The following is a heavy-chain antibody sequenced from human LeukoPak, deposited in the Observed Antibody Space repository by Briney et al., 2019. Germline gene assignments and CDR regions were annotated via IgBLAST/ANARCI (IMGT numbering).Heavy chain of an antibody. D-gene: IGHD1-20*01. CDR1: GFSFSSHG. CDR3: AKDVKYNWNYIDY. CDR2: ISYDGSSK. V-gene: IGHV3-30*18. J-gene: IGHJ4*02. Sequence: GGSLRLSCAGSGFSFSSHGMHWVRQAPGKGLDWVAVISYDGSSKYYADSVKGRFTISRDNSKNTLYLQMNSLRPEDTAVYFCAKDVKYNWNYIDYWGQGTLVAVSS.